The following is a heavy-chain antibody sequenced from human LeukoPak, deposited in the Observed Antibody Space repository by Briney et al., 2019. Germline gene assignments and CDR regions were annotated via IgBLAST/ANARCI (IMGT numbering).Heavy chain of an antibody. J-gene: IGHJ3*02. CDR3: AKDRGSGWARGNFDI. Sequence: GGSLRLSCAASGFTFSTYGMNWVRQAPGKGLEWVSSISNSGVSTYYADSVKGRFTISRDNSKNTLYLQMNSLRAEDTAMYYCAKDRGSGWARGNFDIWGQGTMVTVSS. V-gene: IGHV3-23*01. CDR2: ISNSGVST. CDR1: GFTFSTYG. D-gene: IGHD6-19*01.